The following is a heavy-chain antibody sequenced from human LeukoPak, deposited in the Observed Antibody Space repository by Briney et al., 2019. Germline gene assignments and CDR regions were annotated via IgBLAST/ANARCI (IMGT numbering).Heavy chain of an antibody. D-gene: IGHD1-26*01. J-gene: IGHJ3*02. CDR3: ARRVWATSISRDAFDI. V-gene: IGHV4-59*01. CDR2: IHYSGST. CDR1: GGSIRSSY. Sequence: SETLSLTCTVSGGSIRSSYWSWIRQPPGKGLEWIGHIHYSGSTNYNPSLKSRVVISVDTSKNQFSLKLSSVTAADTAVFYCARRVWATSISRDAFDIWGQGTMVTVSS.